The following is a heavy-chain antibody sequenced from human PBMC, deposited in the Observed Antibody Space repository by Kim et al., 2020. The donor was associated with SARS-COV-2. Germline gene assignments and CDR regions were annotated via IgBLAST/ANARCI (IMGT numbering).Heavy chain of an antibody. D-gene: IGHD5-18*01. V-gene: IGHV3-33*01. CDR3: VRDLTYNYAY. J-gene: IGHJ4*02. Sequence: YAKSVKGRFTISRDNAKGTLYLQMNGLRAEDTAVYYCVRDLTYNYAYWGQGTLVTVSS.